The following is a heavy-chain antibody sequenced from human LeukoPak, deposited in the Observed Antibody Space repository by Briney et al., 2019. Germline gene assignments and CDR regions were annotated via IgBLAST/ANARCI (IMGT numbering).Heavy chain of an antibody. V-gene: IGHV1-69*05. D-gene: IGHD6-19*01. CDR1: GGTFSSYA. Sequence: GASVKVSCKASGGTFSSYAISWVRQAPGQGLEWMGGIIPIFGTANYAQKFQGRVTMTTDESTSTAYMELSSLRSEDTAVYYCARKRAVGLFDYWGQGTLVTVSS. CDR3: ARKRAVGLFDY. J-gene: IGHJ4*02. CDR2: IIPIFGTA.